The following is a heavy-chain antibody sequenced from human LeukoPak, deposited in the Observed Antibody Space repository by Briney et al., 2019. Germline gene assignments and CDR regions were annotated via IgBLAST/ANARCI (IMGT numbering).Heavy chain of an antibody. V-gene: IGHV3-23*01. CDR1: GFNFSSYA. D-gene: IGHD3-22*01. CDR2: ISGSGGST. J-gene: IGHJ4*02. CDR3: AKDRRVVVINTIDY. Sequence: GGSVRLSCAASGFNFSSYAMSWVRQAPGKGLEWVSAISGSGGSTYYTDSVKGRFTISRDNSKNTLYLQMNSLRAEDTAVYYCAKDRRVVVINTIDYWGQGTLVTVSS.